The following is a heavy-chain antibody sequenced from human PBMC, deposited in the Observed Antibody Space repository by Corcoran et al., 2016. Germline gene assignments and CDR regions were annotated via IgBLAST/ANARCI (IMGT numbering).Heavy chain of an antibody. V-gene: IGHV1-3*01. J-gene: IGHJ4*02. D-gene: IGHD6-19*01. CDR3: ARDWVAVAGAFDY. CDR1: GYTFTSYA. Sequence: QVQLVQSGAEVKKPGASVKVSCKASGYTFTSYAMHWVRQAPGQRLEWMGWINAGNGNTKYSQKFQGRVTITRDTSASTAYMERSSLRSEDTAVYYCARDWVAVAGAFDYWGQGTLVTVSS. CDR2: INAGNGNT.